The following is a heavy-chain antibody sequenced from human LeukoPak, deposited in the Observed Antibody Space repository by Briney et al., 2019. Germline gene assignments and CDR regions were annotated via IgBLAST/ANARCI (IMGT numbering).Heavy chain of an antibody. J-gene: IGHJ6*03. D-gene: IGHD1-26*01. V-gene: IGHV1-8*01. Sequence: ASAKVFSKASGYTFTSCDIIGVRQATGHGHEWMGWMNPNSGNAGYAQKFQGRVTMTRNTSISTAYMELSSLRSEDTAVYYCARGRKWELLRSYYYYYMDVWGKGTTITVSS. CDR2: MNPNSGNA. CDR1: GYTFTSCD. CDR3: ARGRKWELLRSYYYYYMDV.